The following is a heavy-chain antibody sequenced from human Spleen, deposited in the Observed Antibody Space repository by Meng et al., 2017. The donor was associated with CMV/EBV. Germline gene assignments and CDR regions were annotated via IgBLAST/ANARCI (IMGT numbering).Heavy chain of an antibody. D-gene: IGHD2-2*01. V-gene: IGHV1-2*02. CDR3: ARDCSTSCYDY. CDR1: GYTFTGYY. CDR2: INPNSGGT. Sequence: ASVKVSCKASGYTFTGYYMHWVRQAPGQGLEWMGWINPNSGGTNYVQKFQGRVTMTRDTSISTAYMELSRLRSDDTAVYYCARDCSTSCYDYWGQGTLVTVS. J-gene: IGHJ4*02.